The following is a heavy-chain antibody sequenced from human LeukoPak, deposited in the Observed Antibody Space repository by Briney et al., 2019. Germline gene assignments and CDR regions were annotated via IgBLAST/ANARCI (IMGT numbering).Heavy chain of an antibody. CDR1: GYTFTSYY. Sequence: ASVKVSCKASGYTFTSYYMHWVRQAPGQGLEWMGIINPSGGSTSYAQKFQGRVTMTRDTSTSTVYMELSSLRSEDTAVYYCARDLSPLLLFGELTGAFDYWGQGTLVTVSS. J-gene: IGHJ4*02. CDR3: ARDLSPLLLFGELTGAFDY. V-gene: IGHV1-46*01. D-gene: IGHD3-10*01. CDR2: INPSGGST.